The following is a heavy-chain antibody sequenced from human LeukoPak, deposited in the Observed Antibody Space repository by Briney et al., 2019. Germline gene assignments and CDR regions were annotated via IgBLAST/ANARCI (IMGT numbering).Heavy chain of an antibody. D-gene: IGHD6-13*01. J-gene: IGHJ3*02. CDR1: GGSTRSYY. Sequence: SETLSLTCTVSGGSTRSYYWSWIRQPAGKGLEWTGYIYYSGSTYYNPSLKSRVTISVDTSKNQFSLKLSSVTAADTAMYYCARHYIAAGGGDAFDIWGQGTMVTVSS. CDR2: IYYSGST. V-gene: IGHV4-59*08. CDR3: ARHYIAAGGGDAFDI.